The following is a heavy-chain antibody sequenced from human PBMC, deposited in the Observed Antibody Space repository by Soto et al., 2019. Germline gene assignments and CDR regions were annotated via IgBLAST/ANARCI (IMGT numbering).Heavy chain of an antibody. CDR1: GYTLTELS. D-gene: IGHD1-26*01. Sequence: ASVKFSCKVSGYTLTELSMHWVRQAPGKGLEWMGGFDPEDGETIYAQKFQGRVTMTEDTSTDTAYMELSSLRSEDTAVYYCATGTTPYYYYGMDVWGQGTTVTVS. CDR2: FDPEDGET. J-gene: IGHJ6*02. V-gene: IGHV1-24*01. CDR3: ATGTTPYYYYGMDV.